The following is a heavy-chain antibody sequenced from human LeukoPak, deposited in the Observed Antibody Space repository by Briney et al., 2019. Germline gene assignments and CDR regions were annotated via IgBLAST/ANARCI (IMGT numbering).Heavy chain of an antibody. V-gene: IGHV4-4*02. D-gene: IGHD4-17*01. CDR1: GGSISSSNW. Sequence: SETLSLTCAVSGGSISSSNWWSWVRQPPGKGLEWIGEIYHSGSTNYNPSLKSRVTISVDTSKNQFSLKLSSVTAADTAVYYCARAKGATVTTFDYWGQGTLVTVSS. CDR2: IYHSGST. J-gene: IGHJ4*02. CDR3: ARAKGATVTTFDY.